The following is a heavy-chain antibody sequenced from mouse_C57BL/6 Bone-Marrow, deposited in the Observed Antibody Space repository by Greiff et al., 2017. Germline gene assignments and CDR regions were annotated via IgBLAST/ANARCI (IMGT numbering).Heavy chain of an antibody. CDR2: IYPGSGNT. CDR1: GYTFTDYY. J-gene: IGHJ4*01. CDR3: EGWLLRYYYAMDY. D-gene: IGHD2-3*01. Sequence: VQLQQSGAELVRPGASVKLSCKASGYTFTDYYINWVKQRPGQGLEWIARIYPGSGNTYYNEKFKGKATLTAEKSSSTAYMQLSSLTSEDSAVYFCEGWLLRYYYAMDYWGQGTSVTVSS. V-gene: IGHV1-76*01.